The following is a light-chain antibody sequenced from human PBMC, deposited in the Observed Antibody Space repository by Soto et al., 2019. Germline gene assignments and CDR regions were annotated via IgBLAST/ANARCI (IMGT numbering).Light chain of an antibody. V-gene: IGKV3-20*01. Sequence: EIMLTQSPGTLSLSPWERATLSYRASQHARNSYLAWYRQKPGQAPRLLIYGATNRATAIPDRFSGSGSGTDFTLTISRLEPEDFAMYYCQQYDSTPFYTFGQGTKVDIK. CDR1: QHARNSY. J-gene: IGKJ2*01. CDR2: GAT. CDR3: QQYDSTPFYT.